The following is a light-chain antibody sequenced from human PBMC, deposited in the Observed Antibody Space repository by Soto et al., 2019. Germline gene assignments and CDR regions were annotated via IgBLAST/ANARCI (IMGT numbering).Light chain of an antibody. Sequence: QSVLSQPPSASGTLGQRVSISCCGSSSNNGSNTVSCYPQLPGTAPNLLIYSSNQRPSGVPNRFSGSKSDTSASLAISGLQSEDEADYYCAAWDDSLNALDFGTGTKVTVL. CDR2: SSN. J-gene: IGLJ1*01. CDR1: SSNNGSNT. CDR3: AAWDDSLNALD. V-gene: IGLV1-44*01.